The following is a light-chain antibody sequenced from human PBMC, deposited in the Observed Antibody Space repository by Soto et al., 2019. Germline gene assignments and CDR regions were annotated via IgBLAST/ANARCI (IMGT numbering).Light chain of an antibody. J-gene: IGLJ1*01. V-gene: IGLV1-47*02. CDR1: SANIGNNY. Sequence: QSVRTQPPSASGSPGQRVTISCSGRSANIGNNYVCWYQQLPGTAPKLLIYSNNQRPSGVPDRFSGSKSGTSASLAISGLRSEDEADYYCVSWDDSLSGLVFGTGTKVT. CDR2: SNN. CDR3: VSWDDSLSGLV.